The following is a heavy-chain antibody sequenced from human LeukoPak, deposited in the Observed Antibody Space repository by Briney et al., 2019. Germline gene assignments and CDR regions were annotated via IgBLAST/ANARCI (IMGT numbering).Heavy chain of an antibody. CDR1: GFTFSSYA. Sequence: PGGSLRLSCVASGFTFSSYAMSWVRQAPGKGLEWVSGISASGSSTYYADSVKGRFAISRDNSKNTLYLQMNSLRAEDTAVYYCAKDYSSGWYGGDASDIWGQGTMVTVSS. CDR3: AKDYSSGWYGGDASDI. D-gene: IGHD6-19*01. J-gene: IGHJ3*02. V-gene: IGHV3-23*01. CDR2: ISASGSST.